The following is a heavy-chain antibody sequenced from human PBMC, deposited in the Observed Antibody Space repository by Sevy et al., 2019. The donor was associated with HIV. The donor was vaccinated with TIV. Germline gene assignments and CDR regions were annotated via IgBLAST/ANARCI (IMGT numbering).Heavy chain of an antibody. CDR1: XXXFSGSA. D-gene: IGHD2-2*01. V-gene: IGHV3-73*01. CDR2: IRSKANSYAT. J-gene: IGHJ4*02. CDR3: TRHEGHCSSTSXSPFDY. Sequence: GGSLRLSCAASXXXFSGSAMHWVRQASGKGLEWVGRIRSKANSYATAYAASVKGRFTISRDDSKNTAYLQMNSLKTEDTAVYYCTRHEGHCSSTSXSPFDYXGQGTLVTVSS.